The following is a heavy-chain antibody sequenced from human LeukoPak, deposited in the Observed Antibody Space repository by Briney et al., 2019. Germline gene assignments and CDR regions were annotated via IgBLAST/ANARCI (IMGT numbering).Heavy chain of an antibody. D-gene: IGHD6-13*01. CDR1: GFTFSSYA. CDR2: ISYDGSNK. Sequence: PGGSLRLSCAASGFTFSSYAMHWVRQAPGKGLEWVAVISYDGSNKYYADSVKGRFTISRDNSKNTLYLQMNSLRAEDTAVYYCARAFDSSSWYRRNALDYWGQGTLVTVSS. J-gene: IGHJ4*02. V-gene: IGHV3-30-3*01. CDR3: ARAFDSSSWYRRNALDY.